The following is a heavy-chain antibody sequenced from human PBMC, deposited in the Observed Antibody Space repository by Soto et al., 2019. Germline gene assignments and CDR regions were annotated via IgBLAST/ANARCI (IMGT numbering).Heavy chain of an antibody. V-gene: IGHV4-31*03. CDR1: GDSISSGDYY. Sequence: QVQLQESGPGLVKPSQTLSLTCTVSGDSISSGDYYWSWNRQHPGKGLEWIGYIYYSGSTSYNPSLKSRVTISVDTSKNQFSLRLSSVTAADTAVYYCARDLYLQGGMDVWGQGTTVTVSS. CDR2: IYYSGST. J-gene: IGHJ6*02. CDR3: ARDLYLQGGMDV.